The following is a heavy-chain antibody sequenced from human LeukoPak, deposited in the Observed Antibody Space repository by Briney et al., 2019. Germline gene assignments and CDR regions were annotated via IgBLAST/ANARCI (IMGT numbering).Heavy chain of an antibody. J-gene: IGHJ6*02. Sequence: GGSLRLSCAASGFGFSTSWMSWVRRAPGKGLEWVANIKQDGSEKYYVDSVKGRFTISRDNAKNSVYLQMNSLRDEDTAVYYCTSLSNSYGMDVWGQGTTATVSS. D-gene: IGHD2/OR15-2a*01. CDR3: TSLSNSYGMDV. CDR1: GFGFSTSW. V-gene: IGHV3-7*01. CDR2: IKQDGSEK.